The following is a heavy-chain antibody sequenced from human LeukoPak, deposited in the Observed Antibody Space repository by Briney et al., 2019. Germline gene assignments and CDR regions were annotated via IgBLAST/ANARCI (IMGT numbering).Heavy chain of an antibody. Sequence: GGSLRLSCAASGSTFSSYSMNWVRQAPGKGLEWVSYISSSSSTIYYADSVKGRFTISRDNAKDSLYLQMNSLRAEDTAVYYCARGSSGYSNSPWGQGTLVTVSS. CDR3: ARGSSGYSNSP. CDR2: ISSSSSTI. D-gene: IGHD3-22*01. J-gene: IGHJ5*02. CDR1: GSTFSSYS. V-gene: IGHV3-48*01.